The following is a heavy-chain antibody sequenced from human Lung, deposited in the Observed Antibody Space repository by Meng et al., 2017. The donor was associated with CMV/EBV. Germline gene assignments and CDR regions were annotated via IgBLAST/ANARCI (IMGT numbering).Heavy chain of an antibody. V-gene: IGHV3-9*01. D-gene: IGHD4-17*01. CDR1: GFTFDDYA. CDR2: ISWNSGSI. CDR3: AKDIFPATVTTSFLDY. Sequence: GGSLRLXCAASGFTFDDYAMHWVRQAPGKGLEWVSGISWNSGSIGYADSVKGRFTISRDNAKNSLYLQMNSLRAEDTALYYCAKDIFPATVTTSFLDYWCQGTLVTVSS. J-gene: IGHJ4*02.